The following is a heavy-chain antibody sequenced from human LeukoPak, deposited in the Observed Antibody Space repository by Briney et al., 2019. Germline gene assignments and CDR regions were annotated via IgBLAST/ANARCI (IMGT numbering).Heavy chain of an antibody. CDR1: GGSFSGYY. V-gene: IGHV4-34*01. CDR3: ARDRQLGIEYYFDY. CDR2: INHSGST. D-gene: IGHD7-27*01. Sequence: SETLSLTCAVYGGSFSGYYWSWIRQPPGKGLEWIGEINHSGSTNYNPSLKSRVTISVDTSKNQFSLKLSSVTAADTAVYYCARDRQLGIEYYFDYWGQGTLVTVSS. J-gene: IGHJ4*02.